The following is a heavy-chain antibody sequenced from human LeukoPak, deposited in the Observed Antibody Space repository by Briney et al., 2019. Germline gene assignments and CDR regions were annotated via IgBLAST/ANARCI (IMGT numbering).Heavy chain of an antibody. CDR2: IYHSAST. D-gene: IGHD6-6*01. Sequence: TPSETLSLTCTVSGGSINSYYWSWIRQPPGKGLEWIGEIYHSASTNYNPSLKSRVTISVDKSKNQFSLKLSSVTAADTAVYYCARDILRSSSFWGQGTLVTVSS. V-gene: IGHV4-59*12. CDR1: GGSINSYY. CDR3: ARDILRSSSF. J-gene: IGHJ4*02.